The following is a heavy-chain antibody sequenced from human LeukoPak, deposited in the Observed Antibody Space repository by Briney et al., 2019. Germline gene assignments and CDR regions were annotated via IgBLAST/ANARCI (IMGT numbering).Heavy chain of an antibody. CDR2: ISYDGSNK. J-gene: IGHJ4*02. V-gene: IGHV3-30*18. Sequence: GRSLRLSCAASGFTFSSYGMHWVRQAPGKGLEWVAVISYDGSNKYYADSVKGRFTISRDNSKNTLYLQMNSLRAEDTAVYYCAKDRPLAGDYWGQGTLVTVSS. D-gene: IGHD6-6*01. CDR1: GFTFSSYG. CDR3: AKDRPLAGDY.